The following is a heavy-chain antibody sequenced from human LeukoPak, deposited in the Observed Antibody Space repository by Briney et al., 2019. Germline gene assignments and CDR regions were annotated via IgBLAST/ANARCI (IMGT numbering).Heavy chain of an antibody. D-gene: IGHD5-12*01. V-gene: IGHV4-34*01. J-gene: IGHJ4*02. CDR2: INHSGST. CDR1: GGSFSGYY. CDR3: ARCQGDIVATKREFDY. Sequence: SETLSLTCAVYGGSFSGYYWSWIRQPPGKGLEWIGEINHSGSTNYNPSLKSRVTISVDTSKNQFSLKLSSVTAADTAVYYCARCQGDIVATKREFDYWGQGTLVTVSS.